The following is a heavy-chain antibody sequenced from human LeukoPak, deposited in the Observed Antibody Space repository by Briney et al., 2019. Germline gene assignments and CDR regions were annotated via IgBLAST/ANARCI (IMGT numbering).Heavy chain of an antibody. CDR1: GFTFSIYG. V-gene: IGHV3-23*01. CDR2: ITGSGDST. CDR3: AKEGCTSTNCYRSSADY. Sequence: GRSLRLSCAASGFTFSIYGMHWVRQAPGKGLEWVSAITGSGDSTYYADSVKGRFTISRDNSKNTLYLQMHSLRAEDTAVYYCAKEGCTSTNCYRSSADYWGQGTLLTFSS. D-gene: IGHD2-2*01. J-gene: IGHJ4*02.